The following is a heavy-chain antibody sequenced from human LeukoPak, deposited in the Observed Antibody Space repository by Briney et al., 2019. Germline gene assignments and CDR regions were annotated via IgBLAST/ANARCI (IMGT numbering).Heavy chain of an antibody. CDR1: GGTFSSYA. Sequence: SVKVSCKASGGTFSSYAVSWVRLTPGQGLEWLGGIIPIFCTANYAQKFQGRVTITADESTSTAYMELSSLRSEDTAVYSCAREHSYYDSSGYYYGSGYFDYWGQGTLVTVSS. CDR3: AREHSYYDSSGYYYGSGYFDY. J-gene: IGHJ4*02. D-gene: IGHD3-22*01. V-gene: IGHV1-69*13. CDR2: IIPIFCTA.